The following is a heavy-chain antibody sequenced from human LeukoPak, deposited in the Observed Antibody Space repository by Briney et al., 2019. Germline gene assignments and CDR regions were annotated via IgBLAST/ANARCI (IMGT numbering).Heavy chain of an antibody. Sequence: SQTLSLTCALSGDTLSSNSAAWIWFRQSPSRGLEWLARTYFRSKWYYDYAVSVKSRIVISPDTSKNQFSLQLNSVTPDDTAVYFCARSAVGGHNDFWGQGTLVTVSS. CDR1: GDTLSSNSAA. V-gene: IGHV6-1*01. CDR3: ARSAVGGHNDF. CDR2: TYFRSKWYY. D-gene: IGHD3-16*01. J-gene: IGHJ4*02.